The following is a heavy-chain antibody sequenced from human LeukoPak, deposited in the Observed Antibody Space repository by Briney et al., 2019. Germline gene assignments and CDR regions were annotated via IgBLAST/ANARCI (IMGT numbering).Heavy chain of an antibody. Sequence: SETLSLTCTVSGGSISSSSYYWGWIRQPPGKGLEWIGRIYYSGSTYYNPSLKSRVTISVDTSKNQFSLKLSSVTAADTAVYYCATIYSSSWYLFDYWGQGTLVTVSS. CDR2: IYYSGST. J-gene: IGHJ4*02. CDR3: ATIYSSSWYLFDY. V-gene: IGHV4-39*01. CDR1: GGSISSSSYY. D-gene: IGHD6-13*01.